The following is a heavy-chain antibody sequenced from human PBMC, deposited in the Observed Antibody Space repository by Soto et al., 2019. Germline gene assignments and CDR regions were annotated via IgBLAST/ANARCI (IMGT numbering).Heavy chain of an antibody. CDR3: ARGRLGYCSGGSCHDVFDI. CDR1: GYTFTSYD. V-gene: IGHV1-8*01. Sequence: QVQLVQSGAEVKKPGASMKVSCEASGYTFTSYDINWVRQATGQGLEWLRWMNPHSGNTGYAQKFQGRVTMTRNTSIDTAYMELSSLRSEDTAVYYCARGRLGYCSGGSCHDVFDIWGQGTMVTVSS. D-gene: IGHD2-15*01. J-gene: IGHJ3*02. CDR2: MNPHSGNT.